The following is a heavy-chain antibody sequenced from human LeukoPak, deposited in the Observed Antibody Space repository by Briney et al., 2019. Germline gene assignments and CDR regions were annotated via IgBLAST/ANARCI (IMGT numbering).Heavy chain of an antibody. V-gene: IGHV4-39*01. J-gene: IGHJ4*02. Sequence: SETLSLTCTVSGGSIRSSYYYWGWIRQPPGKGLEWIGSIYDSGSTYYNPSLKSRVTISVDTSKNQFSLKLSSVTAADTAVYYCARASGYYDSSGYYEYYFDYWGQGTLVTVSS. CDR2: IYDSGST. D-gene: IGHD3-22*01. CDR3: ARASGYYDSSGYYEYYFDY. CDR1: GGSIRSSYYY.